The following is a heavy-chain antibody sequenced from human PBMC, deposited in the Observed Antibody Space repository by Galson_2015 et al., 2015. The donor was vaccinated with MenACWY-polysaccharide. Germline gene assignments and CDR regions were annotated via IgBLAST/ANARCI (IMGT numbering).Heavy chain of an antibody. Sequence: SLRLSCAASRFTFSNLWMSWVRQAPGKGLEWVALINTDGSQKRYMDSVKGRFAISRDNAKNSLYLQMDSLRVEDTAVYYCARDPNWGNSFGPWGQGTLVTVSS. V-gene: IGHV3-7*01. CDR2: INTDGSQK. J-gene: IGHJ5*02. CDR1: RFTFSNLW. CDR3: ARDPNWGNSFGP. D-gene: IGHD7-27*01.